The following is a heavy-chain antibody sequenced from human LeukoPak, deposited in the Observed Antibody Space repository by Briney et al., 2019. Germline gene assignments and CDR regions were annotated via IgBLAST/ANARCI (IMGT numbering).Heavy chain of an antibody. CDR2: INHSGST. CDR3: ARFLGSGWYGVDY. J-gene: IGHJ4*02. CDR1: GGSFSGYY. D-gene: IGHD6-19*01. Sequence: PSETLSLTCAVYGGSFSGYYWSWIRQPPGKGLEWIGEINHSGSTNYNPSLKSRVTISVDTSKNQFSLKLSFVTAADTAVYYCARFLGSGWYGVDYWGQGTLVTVSS. V-gene: IGHV4-34*01.